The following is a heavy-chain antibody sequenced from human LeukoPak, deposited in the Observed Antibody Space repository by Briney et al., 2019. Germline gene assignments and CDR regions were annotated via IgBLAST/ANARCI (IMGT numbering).Heavy chain of an antibody. CDR1: GYTFTSYG. V-gene: IGHV1-18*01. CDR2: ISAYNGNT. J-gene: IGHJ6*03. Sequence: ASVKVSCKASGYTFTSYGISWVRQAPGQGLEWMGWISAYNGNTNYAQKLQGRVTMTTDTSTSTAYMEPRSLRSDDTAVYYCARDGDILTGYPTYYYYYYYMDVWGKGTTVTVSS. CDR3: ARDGDILTGYPTYYYYYYYMDV. D-gene: IGHD3-9*01.